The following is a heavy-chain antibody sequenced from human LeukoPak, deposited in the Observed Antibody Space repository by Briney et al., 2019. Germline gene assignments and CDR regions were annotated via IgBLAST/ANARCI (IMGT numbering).Heavy chain of an antibody. Sequence: GGSVRLSCAASGFSFSQYSMNWVRQAPGKGLEWVSSINSSGSYIYYADSVKGRFSISRDNAKNSLYLQMSSLRAEDTAVYYCAREVGVVPGANHYYYYGMDVWGERPADPVSS. V-gene: IGHV3-21*01. CDR3: AREVGVVPGANHYYYYGMDV. D-gene: IGHD4/OR15-4a*01. CDR2: INSSGSYI. J-gene: IGHJ6*04. CDR1: GFSFSQYS.